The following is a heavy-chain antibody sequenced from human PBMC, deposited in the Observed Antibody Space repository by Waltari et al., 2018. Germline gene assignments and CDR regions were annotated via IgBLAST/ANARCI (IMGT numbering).Heavy chain of an antibody. D-gene: IGHD3-3*01. CDR3: ARDRDFSTLAV. V-gene: IGHV3-7*04. CDR1: GFTFNNYW. CDR2: IKNDGSTK. J-gene: IGHJ6*02. Sequence: EVQLVESGGGLVQPGGSLRLSCVDSGFTFNNYWIVWVSQAPGRGVEGLAKIKNDGSTKLYVGLVKGRFTISRDNAMNSVYLQLTSLTVEDTAVYYCARDRDFSTLAVWAQGTSVTVSS.